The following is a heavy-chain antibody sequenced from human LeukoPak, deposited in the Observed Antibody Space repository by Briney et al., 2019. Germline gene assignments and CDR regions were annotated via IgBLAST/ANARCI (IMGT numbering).Heavy chain of an antibody. CDR3: ATVPGTMITTFGGDLDYMDV. CDR1: GGSFSGYY. J-gene: IGHJ6*03. D-gene: IGHD3-16*01. CDR2: INHSGST. V-gene: IGHV4-34*01. Sequence: SETLSLTCAVYGGSFSGYYWSWIRQPPGKGLDWIGEINHSGSTNYNPSLKSRVTISVDTSKNQFSLKLSSVTAADTAVYYCATVPGTMITTFGGDLDYMDVWGKGTTVTVSS.